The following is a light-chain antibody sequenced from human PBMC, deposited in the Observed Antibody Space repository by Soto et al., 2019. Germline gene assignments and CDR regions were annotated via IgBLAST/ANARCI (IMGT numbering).Light chain of an antibody. V-gene: IGKV1-5*01. CDR3: QQYDNWPWT. CDR1: QSIRRW. J-gene: IGKJ1*01. Sequence: DTQMTQSPSTLSASVGDRDTINCRASQSIRRWLAWYQQRPGKAPKVLIYDASSLESGVPSRFSGSGSGTEFTLTISSLQPDDFATYYCQQYDNWPWTFGQGTKVDI. CDR2: DAS.